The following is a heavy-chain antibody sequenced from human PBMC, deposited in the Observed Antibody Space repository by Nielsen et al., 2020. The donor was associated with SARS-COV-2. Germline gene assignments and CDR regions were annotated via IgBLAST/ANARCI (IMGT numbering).Heavy chain of an antibody. Sequence: LRLSCTVSGGSISSGGYYWSWIRQHPGKGLEWIGYIYYSGSTYYNPSLKSRVTISVDTSKNQFSLKLSSVTAADTAVYYCARHSEVLMVYAGYYFDYWGQGTLVTVSS. D-gene: IGHD2-8*01. J-gene: IGHJ4*02. CDR1: GGSISSGGYY. V-gene: IGHV4-31*03. CDR2: IYYSGST. CDR3: ARHSEVLMVYAGYYFDY.